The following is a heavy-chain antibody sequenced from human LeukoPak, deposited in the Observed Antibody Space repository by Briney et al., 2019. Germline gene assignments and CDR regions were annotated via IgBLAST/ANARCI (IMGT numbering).Heavy chain of an antibody. CDR1: GFTFDDYG. Sequence: GGSLRLSCAASGFTFDDYGMSWVRQAPGKGLEWVSGINWNGGSTGYADSVKGRFTISRDNAKNSLYLQMNSLRAEDTALYYCARGALYYDLLTGYQSDYWGQGTLVTVSS. CDR2: INWNGGST. J-gene: IGHJ4*02. V-gene: IGHV3-20*04. CDR3: ARGALYYDLLTGYQSDY. D-gene: IGHD3-9*01.